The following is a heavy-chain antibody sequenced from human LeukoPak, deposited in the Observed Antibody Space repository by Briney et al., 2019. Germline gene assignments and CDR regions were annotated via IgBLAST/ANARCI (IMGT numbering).Heavy chain of an antibody. D-gene: IGHD1-14*01. CDR1: GGSISSYC. Sequence: PSETLSLTCTVSGGSISSYCWSWIRQPPGKGLEWIGYIYYSGSTNYNPSLKSRVTISVDTSKNQFSLKLSSVTAADTAVYYCARNNRNGGAFDIWGQGTMVTVSS. CDR3: ARNNRNGGAFDI. CDR2: IYYSGST. V-gene: IGHV4-59*01. J-gene: IGHJ3*02.